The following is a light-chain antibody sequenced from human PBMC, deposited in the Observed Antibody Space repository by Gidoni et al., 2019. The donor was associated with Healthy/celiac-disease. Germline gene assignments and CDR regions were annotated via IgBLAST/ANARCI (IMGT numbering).Light chain of an antibody. CDR1: NIGSKS. J-gene: IGLJ3*02. Sequence: SYVLTQPPSVSVAPGKTATITCGGNNIGSKSVHWYQQKPGQAPVLVIYYDNDRPSGIPERFSGSNSGNTATLTISRVEAGDEADYYCQVWDITSDHWVFGGGTKLTVL. CDR3: QVWDITSDHWV. V-gene: IGLV3-21*04. CDR2: YDN.